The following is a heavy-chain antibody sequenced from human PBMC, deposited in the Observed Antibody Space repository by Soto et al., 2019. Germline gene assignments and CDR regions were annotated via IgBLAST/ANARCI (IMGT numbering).Heavy chain of an antibody. V-gene: IGHV1-24*01. D-gene: IGHD3-3*01. CDR1: GYTLTELS. CDR2: FDPEDGET. CDR3: GADPAWDGWRGS. Sequence: QVQLVQSGAEVKKPGASVKVSCKVSGYTLTELSMHWVRQAPGKGREWMGGFDPEDGETIYAQKFQGRVTMTEDTSTDTAYMEQSSLGSEDTAVYYCGADPAWDGWRGSWGPGTLVTVSS. J-gene: IGHJ5*02.